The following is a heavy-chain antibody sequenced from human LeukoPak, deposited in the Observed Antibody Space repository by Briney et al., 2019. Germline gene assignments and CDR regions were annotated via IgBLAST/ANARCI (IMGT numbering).Heavy chain of an antibody. D-gene: IGHD6-13*01. V-gene: IGHV4-59*01. CDR2: IYYSGST. CDR1: GGSISSYY. Sequence: SETLSLTCTVPGGSISSYYWSWIRQPPGKGLEWIGYIYYSGSTNYNPSLKSRVTISVDTSKNQFSLKLSSVTAADTAVYYCARSLAPAAGENWGQGTLVTVSS. J-gene: IGHJ4*02. CDR3: ARSLAPAAGEN.